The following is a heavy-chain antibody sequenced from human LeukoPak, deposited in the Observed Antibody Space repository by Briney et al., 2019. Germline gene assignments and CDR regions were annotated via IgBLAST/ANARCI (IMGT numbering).Heavy chain of an antibody. CDR2: ISPQSFDT. Sequence: GASVKVSCKGSGYTFSAYYIHWLRQAPGQGPEWMGWISPQSFDTNYAQKFQGRVTMTTPTSMNTVFMELSRLSSDDTAVYYCAREGDIAAALFDNWGQGTLVTVSS. D-gene: IGHD6-6*01. V-gene: IGHV1-2*02. CDR1: GYTFSAYY. J-gene: IGHJ4*02. CDR3: AREGDIAAALFDN.